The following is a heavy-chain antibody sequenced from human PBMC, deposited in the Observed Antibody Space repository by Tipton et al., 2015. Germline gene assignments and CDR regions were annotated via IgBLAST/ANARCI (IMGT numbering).Heavy chain of an antibody. J-gene: IGHJ1*01. D-gene: IGHD3/OR15-3a*01. CDR1: GGSFSSGVHS. CDR2: IYDSGST. CDR3: ARGGLDGFQV. Sequence: TLSLTCTVSGGSFSSGVHSWNWVRQPPGKGLEWLGNIYDSGSTSYNPSLKSRVTISVDRPRRQYFLRLTSVTAADSAVYFCARGGLDGFQVWGQGTPVTVSS. V-gene: IGHV4-30-2*01.